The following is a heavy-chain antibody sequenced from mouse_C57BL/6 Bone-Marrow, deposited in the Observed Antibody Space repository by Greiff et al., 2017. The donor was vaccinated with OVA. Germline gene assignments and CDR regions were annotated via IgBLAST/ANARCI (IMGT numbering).Heavy chain of an antibody. CDR1: GYTFTNYW. J-gene: IGHJ2*01. D-gene: IGHD1-1*01. Sequence: VQLQRSGAELVRPGTSVKMSCKASGYTFTNYWIGWAKQRPGHGLEWIGDIYPGGGYTNYNEKFKGKATLTADKSSSTAYMQFSSLTSEDSAIYYCARRGGSSLDYWGQGTTLTVSS. CDR3: ARRGGSSLDY. V-gene: IGHV1-63*01. CDR2: IYPGGGYT.